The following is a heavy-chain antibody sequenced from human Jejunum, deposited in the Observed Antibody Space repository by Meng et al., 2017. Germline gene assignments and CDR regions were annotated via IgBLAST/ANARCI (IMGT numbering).Heavy chain of an antibody. J-gene: IGHJ4*02. CDR3: VRGEFAMLARFDF. CDR2: IYNGGNT. Sequence: QVQLQEPGPGLVKPSGTLSLTCAVSGGYINKENWWSWVRQSPERGLEWIGEIYNGGNTNYNPSLNRRVTMSVDESTNQMSLKLTSVTAADTAVYYCVRGEFAMLARFDFWGQGILVTVSS. V-gene: IGHV4-4*02. CDR1: GGYINKENW. D-gene: IGHD2-2*01.